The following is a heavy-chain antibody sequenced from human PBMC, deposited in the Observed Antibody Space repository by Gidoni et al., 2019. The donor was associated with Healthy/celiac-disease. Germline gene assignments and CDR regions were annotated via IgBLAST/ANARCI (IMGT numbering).Heavy chain of an antibody. CDR2: IYYSGST. J-gene: IGHJ4*02. CDR1: GGSIRSGGYY. CDR3: ARWEAATRGQIDY. V-gene: IGHV4-31*03. D-gene: IGHD2-15*01. Sequence: QVQLQESGPGLVKPSQPLSLPCTVSGGSIRSGGYYWSWIRQHPGKGLEWIGYIYYSGSTYYNPSLKSRVTISVDTSKNQFSLKLSSVTAADTAVYYCARWEAATRGQIDYWGQGTLVTVSS.